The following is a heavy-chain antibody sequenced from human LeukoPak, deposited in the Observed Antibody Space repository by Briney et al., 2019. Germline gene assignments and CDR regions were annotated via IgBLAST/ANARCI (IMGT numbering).Heavy chain of an antibody. D-gene: IGHD3-22*01. CDR2: ISDSSHAI. Sequence: GGSLRLSCAASGFTFSSYSMIWVRQAPGKGLEWVSYISDSSHAIYHADSVRGRFTISRDNAKNSLYLQMNSLRAEDTAVYYCARGSTYYGSSGQVPFDYWGQGTLVTVSS. CDR3: ARGSTYYGSSGQVPFDY. CDR1: GFTFSSYS. V-gene: IGHV3-48*01. J-gene: IGHJ4*02.